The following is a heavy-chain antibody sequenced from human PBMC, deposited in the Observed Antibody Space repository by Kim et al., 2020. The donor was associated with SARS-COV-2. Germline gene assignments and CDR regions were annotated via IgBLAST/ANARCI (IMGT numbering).Heavy chain of an antibody. J-gene: IGHJ5*02. CDR3: ARDQLLYPGFGAMRPYNWFDP. CDR2: ISSSGSTI. Sequence: GGSLRLSCAASGFTVSDYYMSWIRQAPGKGLEWVSYISSSGSTIYYADSVKGRFTISRDNAKNSLYLQMNSQKAGDTAVYYCARDQLLYPGFGAMRPYNWFDPWGQGSVDTLSS. D-gene: IGHD3-10*01. CDR1: GFTVSDYY. V-gene: IGHV3-11*01.